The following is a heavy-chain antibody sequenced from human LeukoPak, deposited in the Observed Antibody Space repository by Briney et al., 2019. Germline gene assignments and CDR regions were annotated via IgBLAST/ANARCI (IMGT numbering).Heavy chain of an antibody. D-gene: IGHD2-2*01. J-gene: IGHJ1*01. CDR3: ATATQPRGYFLH. CDR1: GYTFTTYS. Sequence: ASVKLSCKASGYTFTTYSLTWVRQAPGQGLEWMGGISVNNGGTNYAQSFQDRVTTTRDTSTNTAYLELRSLRSDDTAIIYCATATQPRGYFLHWGQGTLVTVSS. CDR2: ISVNNGGT. V-gene: IGHV1-18*01.